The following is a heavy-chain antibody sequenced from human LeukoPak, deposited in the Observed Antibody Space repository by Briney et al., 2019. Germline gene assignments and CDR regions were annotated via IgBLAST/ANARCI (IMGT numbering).Heavy chain of an antibody. CDR1: GYTFTDYY. CDR2: INPNSGGT. Sequence: ASVKVSCKASGYTFTDYYIYWVRQAPGQGLEWMGWINPNSGGTNYAQKFQGRVTMNRDTSITTAYMDLSRLRSDDTAVYYCARAHSHSGWYNSWGQGTLVTVSS. V-gene: IGHV1-2*02. D-gene: IGHD6-19*01. CDR3: ARAHSHSGWYNS. J-gene: IGHJ5*01.